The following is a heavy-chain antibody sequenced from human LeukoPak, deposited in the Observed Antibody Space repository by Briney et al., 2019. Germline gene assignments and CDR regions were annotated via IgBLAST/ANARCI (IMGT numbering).Heavy chain of an antibody. D-gene: IGHD6-13*01. CDR1: GYTFTGYY. CDR2: INPNSGGT. Sequence: ASVKVSCKASGYTFTGYYMHWVRQAPGQGLEWMGWINPNSGGTNYAQKFQGWVTMTRDTSISTAYMELSRLRSDDTAVYYCARGPGIAAERATFDPWGQGTLVTVSS. V-gene: IGHV1-2*04. J-gene: IGHJ5*02. CDR3: ARGPGIAAERATFDP.